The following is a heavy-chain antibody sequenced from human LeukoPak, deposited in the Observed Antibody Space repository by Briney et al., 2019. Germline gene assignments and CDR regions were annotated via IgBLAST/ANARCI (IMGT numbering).Heavy chain of an antibody. V-gene: IGHV5-51*01. CDR1: GYSFSSYW. J-gene: IGHJ4*02. CDR2: IYPGDSDT. Sequence: GESLKISCKGSGYSFSSYWIGWVRQMAGKGLEWMGIIYPGDSDTRYSPSFQGQVTISADKSISTAHLQWSSLKASDTAIYYCARRVFSSSWYYFDFWGQGTLVTVSS. D-gene: IGHD6-13*01. CDR3: ARRVFSSSWYYFDF.